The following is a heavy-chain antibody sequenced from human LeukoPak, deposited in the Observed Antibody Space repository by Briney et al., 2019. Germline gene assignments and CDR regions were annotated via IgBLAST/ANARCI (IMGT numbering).Heavy chain of an antibody. CDR3: AIGIIRGDFFRH. D-gene: IGHD3-10*01. J-gene: IGHJ1*01. CDR2: IDPSDSST. V-gene: IGHV5-10-1*01. Sequence: PGESLKISCKGSGYSFANYWITWVRQVPGKGLEWMGRIDPSDSSTKYSPSLQGHVTISVDKSISTASLQWSSLKASDTAMYYCAIGIIRGDFFRHWGQGTLVTVSS. CDR1: GYSFANYW.